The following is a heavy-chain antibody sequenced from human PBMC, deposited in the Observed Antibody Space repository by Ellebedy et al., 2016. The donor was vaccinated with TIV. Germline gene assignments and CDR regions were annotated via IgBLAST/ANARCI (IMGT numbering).Heavy chain of an antibody. Sequence: SLKISCAASGFTFSSYGLHWVRQAPGKGLEWVAVISYDGSNKYYADSVKGRFTISRDNSKNTLYLQMNSLRAEDTAVYYCAKGTTYEHWGQGTLVTVSS. CDR2: ISYDGSNK. D-gene: IGHD1-14*01. CDR3: AKGTTYEH. V-gene: IGHV3-30*19. J-gene: IGHJ1*01. CDR1: GFTFSSYG.